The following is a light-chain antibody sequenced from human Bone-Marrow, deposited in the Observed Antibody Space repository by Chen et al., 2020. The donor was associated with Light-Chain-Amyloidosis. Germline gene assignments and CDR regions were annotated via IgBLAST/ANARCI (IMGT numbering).Light chain of an antibody. V-gene: IGKV6-21*01. CDR1: QNIGSS. CDR2: FAS. Sequence: EVVLTQSPDFQSVTPKEKVTITCRASQNIGSSLHWYQQKPDQSPKLLIKFASQSLSGVPSRFSGSGSGTYFTLTINSLEAEDAATYYCQQNSNLPHTFGQGTKLEIK. J-gene: IGKJ2*01. CDR3: QQNSNLPHT.